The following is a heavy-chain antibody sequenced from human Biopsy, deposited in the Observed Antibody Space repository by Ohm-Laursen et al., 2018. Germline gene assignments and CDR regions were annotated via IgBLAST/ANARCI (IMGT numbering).Heavy chain of an antibody. CDR3: THHYDASDDVFDI. J-gene: IGHJ3*02. CDR1: GFTFSHAW. CDR2: IKNEIDGGTT. Sequence: SLGLSCTASGFTFSHAWMSWVRQAPGKGLEWVGRIKNEIDGGTTDYAAPVKGRFTILRDDSKNMLFLQMDSLKTEDTAVYYCTHHYDASDDVFDIWGQGTVVTVSS. D-gene: IGHD3-22*01. V-gene: IGHV3-15*01.